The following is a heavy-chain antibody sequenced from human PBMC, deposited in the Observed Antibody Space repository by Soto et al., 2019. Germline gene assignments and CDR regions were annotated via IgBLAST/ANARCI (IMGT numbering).Heavy chain of an antibody. J-gene: IGHJ3*02. D-gene: IGHD5-12*01. CDR1: GFTVSSNY. V-gene: IGHV3-66*01. Sequence: GGSLRLSCAASGFTVSSNYMSWVRQAPGKGLEWVSVIYSGGSTYYADSVKGRFTISRDNSKNTLYLQMNSLRAEDTAVYYCARGPIVANSGYAFDIWGQGTMVTVSS. CDR3: ARGPIVANSGYAFDI. CDR2: IYSGGST.